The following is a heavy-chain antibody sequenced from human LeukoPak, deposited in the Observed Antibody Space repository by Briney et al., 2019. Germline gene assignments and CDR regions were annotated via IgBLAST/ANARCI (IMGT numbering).Heavy chain of an antibody. J-gene: IGHJ4*02. Sequence: GGSLRLSCAASGFTFSSYPMNWVRQAPGKGLEWLSYISSSGYTIYYADSVKGRFTISRDNAKNALCLQMNSLRVEDTAVYYCARVYHSTSGRAIDYWGQGTLVTVSS. CDR2: ISSSGYTI. CDR1: GFTFSSYP. V-gene: IGHV3-48*03. CDR3: ARVYHSTSGRAIDY. D-gene: IGHD6-6*01.